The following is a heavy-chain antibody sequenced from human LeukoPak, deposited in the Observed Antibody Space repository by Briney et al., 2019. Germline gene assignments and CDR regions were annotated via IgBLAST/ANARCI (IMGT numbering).Heavy chain of an antibody. CDR3: ARDGASRYSYGLYYFDY. Sequence: GGSLRLSCAASGFTFSDYYMSWIRQAPGKGLEWVANIKQDGSEKYYVDSVKGRFTISRDNAKNSLYLQMNSLRAEDTAVYYCARDGASRYSYGLYYFDYWGQGTLVTVSS. V-gene: IGHV3-7*03. CDR2: IKQDGSEK. D-gene: IGHD5-18*01. J-gene: IGHJ4*02. CDR1: GFTFSDYY.